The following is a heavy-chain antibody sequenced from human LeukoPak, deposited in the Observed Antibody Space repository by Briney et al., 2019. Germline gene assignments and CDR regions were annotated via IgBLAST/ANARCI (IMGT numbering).Heavy chain of an antibody. CDR2: IIPIFGTA. V-gene: IGHV1-69*13. Sequence: VASVKVCCKASGATFSSYAISWVRQAPGQGLEWMGGIIPIFGTAKYAQKFQGRVTITADESTSTAYMELSSLRSEDTAVYYCACNPGFLGYCSSSSCYFDYWGQGTLVTVPS. D-gene: IGHD2-2*01. CDR1: GATFSSYA. CDR3: ACNPGFLGYCSSSSCYFDY. J-gene: IGHJ4*02.